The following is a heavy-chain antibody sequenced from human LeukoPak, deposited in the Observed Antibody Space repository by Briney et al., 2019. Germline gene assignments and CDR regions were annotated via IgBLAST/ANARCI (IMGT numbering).Heavy chain of an antibody. J-gene: IGHJ4*02. V-gene: IGHV3-48*03. CDR3: ARSKRDIVATIGY. Sequence: GGSLRLSCAASGFTFSDYEMNWVRQAPGKGLEWLSYISSGGYTADYADSVKGRFTISRDNAKNSVYLQMHGLRAEDTGLYYCARSKRDIVATIGYWGQGTLVAVSS. CDR2: ISSGGYTA. D-gene: IGHD5-12*01. CDR1: GFTFSDYE.